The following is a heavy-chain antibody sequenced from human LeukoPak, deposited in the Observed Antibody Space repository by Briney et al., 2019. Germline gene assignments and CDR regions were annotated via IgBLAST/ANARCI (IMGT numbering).Heavy chain of an antibody. Sequence: QSGGSLRLSCEASGFSFSSYWMHWVRQAPGKGLVWVSRINSDGSSTTYADSMKGRLTISRDNAKNTLYLQMNSLRAEDTAVYYCVREGRVSGYDFDYWGQGTLVTVSS. D-gene: IGHD5-12*01. V-gene: IGHV3-74*01. J-gene: IGHJ4*02. CDR1: GFSFSSYW. CDR3: VREGRVSGYDFDY. CDR2: INSDGSST.